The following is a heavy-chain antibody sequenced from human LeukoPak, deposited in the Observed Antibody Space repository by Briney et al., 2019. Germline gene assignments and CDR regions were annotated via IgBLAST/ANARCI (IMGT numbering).Heavy chain of an antibody. CDR2: ISGSGGST. J-gene: IGHJ4*02. Sequence: PGGSLRLSCAASGFTFSSYAMSWVRQAPGKGLEWVSAISGSGGSTYYADSVKGRFTISRDNSKNTLYLQMNSLRAEDTAVYYCASSYSSSWYGEFDYWGQGTLVTVSS. CDR1: GFTFSSYA. V-gene: IGHV3-23*01. CDR3: ASSYSSSWYGEFDY. D-gene: IGHD6-13*01.